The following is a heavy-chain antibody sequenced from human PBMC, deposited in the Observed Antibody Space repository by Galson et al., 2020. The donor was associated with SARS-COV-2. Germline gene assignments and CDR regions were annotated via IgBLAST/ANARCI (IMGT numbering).Heavy chain of an antibody. V-gene: IGHV3-48*04. CDR3: ATERLES. J-gene: IGHJ4*02. Sequence: GGSLRLSCAASGFTYSSYNMNWVRQTPVKGLELVAYIRSSSGSIYYADSVKGRFTISRDNAKSSLYLQLSSLRVEDTAVYYCATERLESWGQGTLVTVSS. CDR2: IRSSSGSI. CDR1: GFTYSSYN. D-gene: IGHD1-1*01.